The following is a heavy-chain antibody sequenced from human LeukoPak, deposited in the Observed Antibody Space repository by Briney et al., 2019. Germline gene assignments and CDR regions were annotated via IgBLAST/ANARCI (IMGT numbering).Heavy chain of an antibody. CDR2: FDPEYGET. CDR3: ATVLLPSYDILTGYGSYGMDV. Sequence: ASVKVSCKVSGYTLTELSMHWVRQAPGKGLEWMGGFDPEYGETIYAQKFQGRVTMAEDTSTDTAYMELSSLRSEDTAVYYCATVLLPSYDILTGYGSYGMDVWGQGTTVTVSS. J-gene: IGHJ6*02. D-gene: IGHD3-9*01. V-gene: IGHV1-24*01. CDR1: GYTLTELS.